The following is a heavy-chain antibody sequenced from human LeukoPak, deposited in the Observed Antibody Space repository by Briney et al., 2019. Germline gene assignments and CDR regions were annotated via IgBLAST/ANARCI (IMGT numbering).Heavy chain of an antibody. V-gene: IGHV1-69*13. CDR1: GGTFSSYA. Sequence: SVKVSFKASGGTFSSYAISWVRQAPGQGLEWMGGIIPIFGTANYAQKFQGRVTITADESTSTAYMELSSLRSEDTAVYYCAGKGDGLGGFDYRGQGTLVTVSS. D-gene: IGHD5-24*01. CDR2: IIPIFGTA. CDR3: AGKGDGLGGFDY. J-gene: IGHJ4*02.